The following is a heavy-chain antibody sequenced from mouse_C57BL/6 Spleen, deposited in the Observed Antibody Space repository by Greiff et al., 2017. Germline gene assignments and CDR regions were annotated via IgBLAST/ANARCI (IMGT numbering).Heavy chain of an antibody. CDR1: GFTFSNYW. J-gene: IGHJ4*01. Sequence: EVKLMESGGGLVQPGGSMKLSCVASGFTFSNYWMNWVRQSPEKGLEWVAQIRLKSDNYATHYAESVKGRFTISRDDSKSSVYLQMNNLRAEDTGNYYCTGPLGPYAMDYWGQGTSVTVSS. CDR2: IRLKSDNYAT. D-gene: IGHD4-1*01. V-gene: IGHV6-3*01. CDR3: TGPLGPYAMDY.